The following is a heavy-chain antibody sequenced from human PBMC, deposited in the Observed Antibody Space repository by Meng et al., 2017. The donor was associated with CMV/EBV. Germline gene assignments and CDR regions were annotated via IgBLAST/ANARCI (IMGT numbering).Heavy chain of an antibody. CDR1: FSGSY. D-gene: IGHD6-19*01. CDR3: ARGTARTGYSSGWYNYNWFDP. CDR2: INHSGST. Sequence: FSGSYWSWIRQPPGKGLEWIGEINHSGSTNYNPSLKSRVTISVDTSKNQFSLKLSSVTAADTAVYHCARGTARTGYSSGWYNYNWFDPWGQGTLVTVSS. V-gene: IGHV4-34*01. J-gene: IGHJ5*02.